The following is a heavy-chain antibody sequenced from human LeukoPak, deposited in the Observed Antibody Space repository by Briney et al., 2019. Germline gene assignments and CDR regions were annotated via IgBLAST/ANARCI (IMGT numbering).Heavy chain of an antibody. CDR1: GYTFTGYY. V-gene: IGHV1-2*02. D-gene: IGHD1-1*01. Sequence: ASVKVSCKASGYTFTGYYIHWVRQAPGQGLEWMGWINPNSGGTNYAQKFQGRVTMTRDTSISTAYMELSRLRSDDTAVYYCARDYNRQYREYYYYMDVWGKGTTVTVSS. CDR3: ARDYNRQYREYYYYMDV. J-gene: IGHJ6*03. CDR2: INPNSGGT.